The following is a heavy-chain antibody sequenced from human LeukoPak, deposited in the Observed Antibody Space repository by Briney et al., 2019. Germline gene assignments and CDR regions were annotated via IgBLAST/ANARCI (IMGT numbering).Heavy chain of an antibody. V-gene: IGHV3-15*01. CDR2: IKSKTDGGTT. Sequence: GGSLRLSCAASGFTFSNAWMSWVRQAPGKGLEWVGRIKSKTDGGTTDYAAPVKGRFTISRDDSKNTLYLQMNSLKTEDTAVYYCPTVGRYGSGSYYFYWGQGTLVTVSS. CDR3: PTVGRYGSGSYYFY. CDR1: GFTFSNAW. D-gene: IGHD3-10*01. J-gene: IGHJ4*02.